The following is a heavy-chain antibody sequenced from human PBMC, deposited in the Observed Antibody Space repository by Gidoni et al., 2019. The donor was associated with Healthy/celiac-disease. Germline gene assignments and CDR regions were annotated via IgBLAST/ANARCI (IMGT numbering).Heavy chain of an antibody. Sequence: VQLQQWRAGPLKTAETLSLNCAVYGGSFSGYYWSWIRQHPEKGLEWIGEINHSGSTNYNPSLKIRVTISINTSKNQFSLKLSSMTAADTAVYDYARFVKYQLLSLDYWGQGTLVTVSS. J-gene: IGHJ4*02. D-gene: IGHD2-2*01. CDR3: ARFVKYQLLSLDY. CDR1: GGSFSGYY. V-gene: IGHV4-34*01. CDR2: INHSGST.